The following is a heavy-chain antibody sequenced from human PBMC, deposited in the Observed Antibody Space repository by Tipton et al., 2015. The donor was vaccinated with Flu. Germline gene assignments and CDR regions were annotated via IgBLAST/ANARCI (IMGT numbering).Heavy chain of an antibody. Sequence: TLSLTCTVSGGSISSYYWSWIRQPPGKGLEWIGYIYYSGSTNYNPSLKSRGTISVATSKNQFSLKLSSVTAADTAVDYCAGVSSSGSWSPGWYFDLWGRGTMVTVSS. D-gene: IGHD6-13*01. CDR1: GGSISSYY. CDR3: AGVSSSGSWSPGWYFDL. V-gene: IGHV4-59*01. J-gene: IGHJ2*01. CDR2: IYYSGST.